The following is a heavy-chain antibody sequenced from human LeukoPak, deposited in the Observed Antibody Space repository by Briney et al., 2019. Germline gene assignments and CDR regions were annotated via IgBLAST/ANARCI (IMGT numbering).Heavy chain of an antibody. D-gene: IGHD2-2*01. J-gene: IGHJ6*02. CDR3: AREGRCSSTSCYDYYYGMDV. V-gene: IGHV3-33*01. CDR1: EFSFSSYG. CDR2: IWYDGSNK. Sequence: GRSLRLSCAASEFSFSSYGMHWVRQAPGKGLEWVAVIWYDGSNKYYADSVKGRFTISRDNSKNTLYLQMNSLRAEDTAVYYCAREGRCSSTSCYDYYYGMDVWGQGTTVTVSS.